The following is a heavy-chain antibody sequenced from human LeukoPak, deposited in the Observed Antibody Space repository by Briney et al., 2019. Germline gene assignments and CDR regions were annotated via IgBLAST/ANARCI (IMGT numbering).Heavy chain of an antibody. J-gene: IGHJ3*02. CDR1: GYTFTSYD. CDR2: MNPNSGNT. Sequence: GASVKVSCKASGYTFTSYDINWVRQATGQGLEWMGWMNPNSGNTGYAQKFQGRVTITRNTSISTAYMELSSLRSEDTAVYYCARAYYDFWSGYHDAFDIWGQGTMVTVSS. D-gene: IGHD3-3*01. V-gene: IGHV1-8*03. CDR3: ARAYYDFWSGYHDAFDI.